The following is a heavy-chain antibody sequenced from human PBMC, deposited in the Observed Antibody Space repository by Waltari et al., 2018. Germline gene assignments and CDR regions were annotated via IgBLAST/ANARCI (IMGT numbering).Heavy chain of an antibody. CDR3: VRGMDFAGARCFDL. J-gene: IGHJ2*01. CDR1: GYSFSGYW. D-gene: IGHD1-26*01. CDR2: IYPGDSDT. Sequence: EVKLVQSGAEVKKPGESLKISCQGSGYSFSGYWIGWVRQMPGKGLAWMGIIYPGDSDTTYSPSFQGHVSISVDKSVNTAYLQWSSLEASDSGMYYCVRGMDFAGARCFDLWGRGTLVSVSS. V-gene: IGHV5-51*01.